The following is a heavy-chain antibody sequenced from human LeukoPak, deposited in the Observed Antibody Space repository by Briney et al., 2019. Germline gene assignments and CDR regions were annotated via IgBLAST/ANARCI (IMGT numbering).Heavy chain of an antibody. CDR1: GGTFSSYA. J-gene: IGHJ4*02. Sequence: GASVKVSCKASGGTFSSYAISWVRQAPGQGLEWMGGIIPIFGTANYAQKFQGRVTITADESTSTAYMELSSLRSEDTAVYYCAREVQDYYDSSGYYDYWGQGTLVTVSS. CDR2: IIPIFGTA. CDR3: AREVQDYYDSSGYYDY. V-gene: IGHV1-69*13. D-gene: IGHD3-22*01.